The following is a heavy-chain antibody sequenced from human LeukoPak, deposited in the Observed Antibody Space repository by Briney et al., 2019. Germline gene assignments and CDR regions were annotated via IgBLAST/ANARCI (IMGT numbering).Heavy chain of an antibody. V-gene: IGHV3-30*09. CDR3: ARDFRIAAAGGFDY. CDR2: ISYDGSNK. D-gene: IGHD6-13*01. CDR1: GFTFSSYA. Sequence: GGSLRLSCAASGFTFSSYAMHWVRQAPGKGLEWVAFISYDGSNKYYADSVKGRFAISRDNFKNTLYLQMNSLRAEDTAVYYCARDFRIAAAGGFDYWGQGTLVTVSS. J-gene: IGHJ4*02.